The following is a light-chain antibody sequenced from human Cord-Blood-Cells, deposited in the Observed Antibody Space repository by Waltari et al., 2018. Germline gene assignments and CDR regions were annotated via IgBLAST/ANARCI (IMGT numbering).Light chain of an antibody. CDR2: LGS. V-gene: IGKV2-28*01. J-gene: IGKJ4*01. Sequence: DLVMTQSPLSLPVTPGEPASISCRSSPSLLHSNGYNYLDWYLQKPGQSPQLLIYLGSNRASGVPDRFSGSGSGTDFTLKISRVEAEDVGVYYCMQALQTPLTFGGGTKVEIK. CDR3: MQALQTPLT. CDR1: PSLLHSNGYNY.